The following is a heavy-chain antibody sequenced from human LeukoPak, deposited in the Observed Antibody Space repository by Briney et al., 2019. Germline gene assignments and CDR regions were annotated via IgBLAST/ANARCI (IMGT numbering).Heavy chain of an antibody. CDR1: GYSISSGYY. V-gene: IGHV4-61*01. D-gene: IGHD6-13*01. CDR3: AREVSSSWYSNWLDP. Sequence: SETLSLTCSVSGYSISSGYYWGWFRQPPGKGLEWIGYIYYSGSTNYNPSLKSRVTISVDTSKNQFSLKLSSVTAADTAVYYCAREVSSSWYSNWLDPWGQGTLVTVSS. CDR2: IYYSGST. J-gene: IGHJ5*02.